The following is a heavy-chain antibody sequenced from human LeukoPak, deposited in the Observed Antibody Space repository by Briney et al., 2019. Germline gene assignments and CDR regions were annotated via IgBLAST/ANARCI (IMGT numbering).Heavy chain of an antibody. CDR1: GFTVSSNY. V-gene: IGHV4-34*01. Sequence: GSLRLSCAASGFTVSSNYMSWIRQPPGKGLEWIGEINHSGSTNYNPSLKSRVTISVDTSKNQFSLKLSSVTAADTAVYYCARVRAHGLRDQRRYFDLWGRGTLVTVSS. D-gene: IGHD4-17*01. J-gene: IGHJ2*01. CDR3: ARVRAHGLRDQRRYFDL. CDR2: INHSGST.